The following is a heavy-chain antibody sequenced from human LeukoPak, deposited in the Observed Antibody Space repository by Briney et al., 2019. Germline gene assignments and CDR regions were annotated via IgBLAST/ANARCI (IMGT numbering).Heavy chain of an antibody. Sequence: SVKVSCKASGGTFSSYAISWVRQAPGQGLEWMGGIIPIFGTANYAQKFQGRVTITADESTSTAYMELSSLRSEDTAVYYCARVPPRNYYGSGSPTRRYYYYGMDVWGQGTTVTVSS. CDR1: GGTFSSYA. J-gene: IGHJ6*02. V-gene: IGHV1-69*13. D-gene: IGHD3-10*01. CDR2: IIPIFGTA. CDR3: ARVPPRNYYGSGSPTRRYYYYGMDV.